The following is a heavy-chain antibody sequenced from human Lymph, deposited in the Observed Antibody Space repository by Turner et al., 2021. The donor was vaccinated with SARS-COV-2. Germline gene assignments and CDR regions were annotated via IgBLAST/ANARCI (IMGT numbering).Heavy chain of an antibody. CDR3: ARDWRAGNY. D-gene: IGHD3-3*01. CDR1: GFTFGNYA. J-gene: IGHJ4*02. V-gene: IGHV3-64*01. Sequence: EVQLVASGGGLVQPGESLRLSCAASGFTFGNYAMHWVRQALGKGLEYVSAISGDGVSTYYANSVKGRFTISRDNSKNTLYLQMGSLRAEDMAVYYCARDWRAGNYWGQGTLVTVSS. CDR2: ISGDGVST.